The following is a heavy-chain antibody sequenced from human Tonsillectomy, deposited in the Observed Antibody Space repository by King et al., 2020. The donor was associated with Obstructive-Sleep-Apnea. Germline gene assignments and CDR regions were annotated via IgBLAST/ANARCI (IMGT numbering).Heavy chain of an antibody. V-gene: IGHV1-18*01. Sequence: VQLVESEAEVKKPGASVKVSCRASAYTFTSYGISWVRQAPGQGLEWMGWISAYNGNTNYAQKLQGRGTMTTDTSTSTAYMELRSLRSDDSAIYYCARTARGEFDYWGQGTLVTVSS. CDR3: ARTARGEFDY. D-gene: IGHD3-16*01. CDR1: AYTFTSYG. J-gene: IGHJ4*02. CDR2: ISAYNGNT.